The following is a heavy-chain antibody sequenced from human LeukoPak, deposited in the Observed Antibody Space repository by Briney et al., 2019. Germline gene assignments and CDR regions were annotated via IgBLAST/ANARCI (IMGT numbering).Heavy chain of an antibody. CDR1: GGTFSSYA. CDR3: ARDPWLPDTAMVPFDY. Sequence: SVKVSCTASGGTFSSYAISWVRQAPGQGLEWMGGIIPIFGTANYAQKFQGRVTITADESTSTAYMELSSLRSEDTAVYYCARDPWLPDTAMVPFDYWGQGTLVTVSS. D-gene: IGHD5-18*01. CDR2: IIPIFGTA. V-gene: IGHV1-69*13. J-gene: IGHJ4*02.